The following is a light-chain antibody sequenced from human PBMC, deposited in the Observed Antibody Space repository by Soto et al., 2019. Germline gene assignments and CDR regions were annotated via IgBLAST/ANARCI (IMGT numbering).Light chain of an antibody. CDR3: QQSHSSPLT. CDR2: AAS. Sequence: DIPLTQSPSLLSASIGDRVTITCRASRSISDCLNWYKQKPGEAPELLIYAASTLQSGVPSRFSGSGSGTDFTLTISSLQPEDSAAYYCQQSHSSPLTFGGGTKVDIK. J-gene: IGKJ4*01. CDR1: RSISDC. V-gene: IGKV1-39*01.